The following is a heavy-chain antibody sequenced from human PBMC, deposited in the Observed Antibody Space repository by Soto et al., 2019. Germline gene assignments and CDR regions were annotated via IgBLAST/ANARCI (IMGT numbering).Heavy chain of an antibody. CDR1: GFTFSDHY. Sequence: EVQLVESGGGLVQPGGSLRLSCAASGFTFSDHYMDWVRQAPGKGLEWVGRTRDKTNSYTTEYAASVKGRFTISRDDSKSSLYLQMNSLKTEDTAVYYCARATVGTYYFDYWGQGTLGTVSS. CDR3: ARATVGTYYFDY. CDR2: TRDKTNSYTT. V-gene: IGHV3-72*01. J-gene: IGHJ4*02. D-gene: IGHD3-16*01.